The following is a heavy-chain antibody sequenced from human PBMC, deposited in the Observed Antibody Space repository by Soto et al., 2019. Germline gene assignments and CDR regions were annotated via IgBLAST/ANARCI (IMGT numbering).Heavy chain of an antibody. D-gene: IGHD2-21*02. CDR1: GFTFSMYS. V-gene: IGHV3-7*03. Sequence: GGSLRLSCEVSGFTFSMYSMSWVRQSPGKGLEWVAKIPQDGVDGHYADSVKGRFIISRDNDKNSLHLQLNNLRAEDTAVYYCARDHLILPAHDFFYGSDVWGRGATVTVYS. CDR2: IPQDGVDG. J-gene: IGHJ6*02. CDR3: ARDHLILPAHDFFYGSDV.